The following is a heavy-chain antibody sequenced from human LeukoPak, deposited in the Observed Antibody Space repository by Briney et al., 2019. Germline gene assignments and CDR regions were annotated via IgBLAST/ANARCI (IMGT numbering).Heavy chain of an antibody. Sequence: PGGSLRLSCAASGFTVSSDYMSWVRQAPGEGLEWVSVIYSGGSTYYADSVKGRFTISRDNAKNTLYLQMNSLRAEDTALYYCARGVHDGYNSPLDYWGQGILVTVSS. CDR3: ARGVHDGYNSPLDY. CDR2: IYSGGST. V-gene: IGHV3-66*01. CDR1: GFTVSSDY. J-gene: IGHJ4*02. D-gene: IGHD5-24*01.